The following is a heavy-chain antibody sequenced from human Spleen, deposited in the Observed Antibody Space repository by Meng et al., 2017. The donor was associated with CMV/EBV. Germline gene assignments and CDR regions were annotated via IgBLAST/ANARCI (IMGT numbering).Heavy chain of an antibody. CDR2: IYYSGST. CDR3: ARVGSTCPWGDSYGYLDY. V-gene: IGHV4-39*07. CDR1: GGSISSSSYY. D-gene: IGHD5-18*01. J-gene: IGHJ4*02. Sequence: GSLRLTCTVSGGSISSSSYYWGWIGQPPGKGLEWIGSIYYSGSTYYNPSLKSRVTISVDTSKNQFSLKLSSVTAADTAVYYCARVGSTCPWGDSYGYLDYWGQGTLVTVSS.